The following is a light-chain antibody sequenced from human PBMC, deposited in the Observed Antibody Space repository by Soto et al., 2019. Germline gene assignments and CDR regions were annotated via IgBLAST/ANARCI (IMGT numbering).Light chain of an antibody. CDR2: AVS. CDR3: QQSFNTPYS. CDR1: QPIGSY. Sequence: DIQMTQSPSSLSASVGDTVTITCRASQPIGSYLSWYHQIPGKPPKLLIYAVSRLQTGVPSRFSGSGSGTDFTLTISSLQPEDFATYYCQQSFNTPYSFGQGT. J-gene: IGKJ2*03. V-gene: IGKV1-39*01.